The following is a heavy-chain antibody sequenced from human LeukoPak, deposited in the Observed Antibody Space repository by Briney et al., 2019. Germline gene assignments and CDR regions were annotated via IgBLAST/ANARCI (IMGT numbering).Heavy chain of an antibody. CDR3: AKDAAGPEY. V-gene: IGHV3-23*01. Sequence: GGSLRLSCAASGFTFSNYVMSWVRQAPGKGLEWVSGISASGGDTWYPDSVKGRFTISRDNSKNTLFLQMNSLRVEDTAIYYCAKDAAGPEYWGQGTRVTVSS. J-gene: IGHJ4*02. CDR1: GFTFSNYV. D-gene: IGHD6-13*01. CDR2: ISASGGDT.